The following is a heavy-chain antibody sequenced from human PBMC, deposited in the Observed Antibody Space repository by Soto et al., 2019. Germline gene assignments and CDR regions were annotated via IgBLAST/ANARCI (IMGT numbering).Heavy chain of an antibody. CDR3: AGAFMWIGY. CDR1: GFTFSSYA. D-gene: IGHD2-21*01. V-gene: IGHV3-48*01. CDR2: ISSGGDTK. J-gene: IGHJ4*02. Sequence: PGGSLRLSCAASGFTFSSYAMSWVRQSPGKGLEWISYISSGGDTKYYADSVTGRFTISRDNAKNSLFLQMSSLRAEDTAVYYCAGAFMWIGYWGQGTLVTVSS.